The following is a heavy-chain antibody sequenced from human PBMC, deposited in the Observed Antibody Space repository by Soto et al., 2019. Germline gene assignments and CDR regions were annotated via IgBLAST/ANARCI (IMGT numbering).Heavy chain of an antibody. CDR2: ISWNVGSI. Sequence: EVQLVESGGGLVQPGRSLRLSCAASGFTFDDYAMHWVRQAPGKGLEWVSGISWNVGSIAYADSVKGRFTISRDNAKNSLYLQMNSLRAEGTALYYCAKGVAGWYYFDYWGQGTLVTVSS. CDR3: AKGVAGWYYFDY. D-gene: IGHD3-3*01. V-gene: IGHV3-9*01. J-gene: IGHJ4*02. CDR1: GFTFDDYA.